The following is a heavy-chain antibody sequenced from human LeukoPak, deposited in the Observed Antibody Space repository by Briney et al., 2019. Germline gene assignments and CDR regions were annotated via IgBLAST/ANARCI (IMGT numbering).Heavy chain of an antibody. CDR1: GFTFSRYS. Sequence: GGSLRLSCAATGFTFSRYSMNWVRQAPGKGLEWLAYISSTGSTTYYADSVKGRITVSRDNAKSSLYLQLNSLRAEDTAVYYCAREDHYYESSVDLDFWGQGTLVTVSS. CDR2: ISSTGSTT. V-gene: IGHV3-48*01. J-gene: IGHJ4*02. D-gene: IGHD3-22*01. CDR3: AREDHYYESSVDLDF.